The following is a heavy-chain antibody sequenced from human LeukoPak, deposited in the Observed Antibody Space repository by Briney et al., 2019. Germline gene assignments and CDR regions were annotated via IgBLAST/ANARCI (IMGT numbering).Heavy chain of an antibody. J-gene: IGHJ4*02. V-gene: IGHV3-23*01. CDR1: GFIFSSYA. CDR2: ISRSGGST. Sequence: GGSLRLSCAASGFIFSSYAMSWVRQAPGKGLEWVSAISRSGGSTYYADSVKGRFTISRDNSKNTLYLQMNSLRAEDTAVYYCAKSPSIAAAGTAFDYWGQGTLVTVSS. CDR3: AKSPSIAAAGTAFDY. D-gene: IGHD6-13*01.